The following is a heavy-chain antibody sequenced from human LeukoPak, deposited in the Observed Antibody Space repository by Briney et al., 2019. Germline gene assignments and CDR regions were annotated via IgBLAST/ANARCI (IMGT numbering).Heavy chain of an antibody. D-gene: IGHD1-7*01. CDR1: GFTFSSYG. Sequence: GRSLRLSCVASGFTFSSYGMHWVRQAPGKGLEWVAVISYDGSNKYYADSVKGRFTISRDNSKNTLYLQMNSLRAEDTAVYYCAKDWNWVFDYWGRGTLVTVSS. J-gene: IGHJ4*02. CDR2: ISYDGSNK. CDR3: AKDWNWVFDY. V-gene: IGHV3-30*18.